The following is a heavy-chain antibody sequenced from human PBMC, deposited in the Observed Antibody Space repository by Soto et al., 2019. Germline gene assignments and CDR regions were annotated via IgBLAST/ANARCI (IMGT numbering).Heavy chain of an antibody. D-gene: IGHD6-13*01. CDR3: AHRQSRSLYFGD. V-gene: IGHV2-5*02. CDR2: IFWDDDK. J-gene: IGHJ4*02. Sequence: QITLKESGPTLVKPTQTLTLTCTFSGFSLSPSGVGVGWIRQPPGKALEWLALIFWDDDKRYSTSLKRRLTITKDTSKNQVVLTMTDMDPVDTATYYCAHRQSRSLYFGDWGQGTVVTDSS. CDR1: GFSLSPSGVG.